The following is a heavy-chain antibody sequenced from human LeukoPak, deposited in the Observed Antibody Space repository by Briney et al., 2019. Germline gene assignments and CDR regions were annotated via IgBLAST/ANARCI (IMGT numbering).Heavy chain of an antibody. CDR1: GFTFSSYW. J-gene: IGHJ6*03. V-gene: IGHV3-53*01. CDR3: ARVLAAVDFRDYHYVDV. D-gene: IGHD2-15*01. Sequence: PGGSLRLSCAASGFTFSSYWMSWVRQAPGKGLEWVAVIYKDDRTSYADSVRDRFAISRDNAKNTLFLQMNSLRAEDTAVYYCARVLAAVDFRDYHYVDVWGKGTSVTVSS. CDR2: IYKDDRT.